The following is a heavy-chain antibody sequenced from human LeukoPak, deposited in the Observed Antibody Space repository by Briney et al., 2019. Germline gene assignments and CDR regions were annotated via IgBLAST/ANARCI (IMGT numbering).Heavy chain of an antibody. CDR2: IYRSGST. CDR1: GYSISGGYY. D-gene: IGHD3-10*01. Sequence: SETLSLTCAVSGYSISGGYYWGWIRQPPGKGLERGGSIYRSGSTYYHPSLKSRGTIAVDTSKHHFSLKLTSVTAADTAVYYCARGDPYYGSGWGEPNYYYYYGMDVWGKGTTVTVSS. V-gene: IGHV4-38-2*01. J-gene: IGHJ6*04. CDR3: ARGDPYYGSGWGEPNYYYYYGMDV.